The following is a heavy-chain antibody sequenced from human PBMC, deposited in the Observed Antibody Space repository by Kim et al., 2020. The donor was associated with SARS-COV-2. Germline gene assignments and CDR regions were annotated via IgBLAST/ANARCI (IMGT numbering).Heavy chain of an antibody. Sequence: GGSLRLSCATSGFTFSDYYMTWIRQAPGKGLELVSYISSSGSTIYYADSVKGRFTISRDNAKNSLYLQMNRLRAEDTAVYYCARSSRCYYNYYDVMDVWGQGTTVTVYS. CDR1: GFTFSDYY. CDR3: ARSSRCYYNYYDVMDV. J-gene: IGHJ6*02. CDR2: ISSSGSTI. D-gene: IGHD2-15*01. V-gene: IGHV3-11*01.